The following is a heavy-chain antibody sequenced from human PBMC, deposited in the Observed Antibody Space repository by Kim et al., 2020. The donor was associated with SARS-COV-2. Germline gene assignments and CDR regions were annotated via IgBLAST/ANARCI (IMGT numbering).Heavy chain of an antibody. J-gene: IGHJ6*03. CDR2: ISYSGRT. V-gene: IGHV4-39*01. CDR3: AGGIFGVVIIPYYYYYMDV. D-gene: IGHD3-3*01. CDR1: GGSISSNDYY. Sequence: SETLSLTCTVSGGSISSNDYYWDWIRQPPGKGLEWIGSISYSGRTYYNPSLKSRVTISVDTSKNQISLKLSSVTAADTGVYYCAGGIFGVVIIPYYYYYMDVWGKGTTVPVPS.